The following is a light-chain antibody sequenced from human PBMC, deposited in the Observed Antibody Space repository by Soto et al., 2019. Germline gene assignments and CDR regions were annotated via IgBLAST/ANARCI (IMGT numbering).Light chain of an antibody. V-gene: IGKV1-5*01. CDR2: DAS. CDR1: ESISSW. CDR3: QQYNSYSGT. J-gene: IGKJ1*01. Sequence: PSTLSSSIGDRVVITCRASESISSWLAWYQQKPGKAPKLLIFDASSLESGVPSRFSGSGSGTEFTLTISSLQPDDFAIYYCQQYNSYSGTFGQGTKVDIK.